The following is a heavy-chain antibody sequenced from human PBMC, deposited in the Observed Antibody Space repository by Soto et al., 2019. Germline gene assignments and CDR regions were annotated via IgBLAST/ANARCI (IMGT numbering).Heavy chain of an antibody. Sequence: ASVKVSCKASGYTFTTYYMHWVRQAPGQGLEWMGGFDPEDAEIIYAQKFQGRVTMTEDTSTDTAYMELSSLRSEDTAVYYCAGITMIVVGAYGMDVWGQGTTVTVSS. CDR2: FDPEDAEI. CDR1: GYTFTTYY. J-gene: IGHJ6*02. CDR3: AGITMIVVGAYGMDV. D-gene: IGHD3-22*01. V-gene: IGHV1-24*01.